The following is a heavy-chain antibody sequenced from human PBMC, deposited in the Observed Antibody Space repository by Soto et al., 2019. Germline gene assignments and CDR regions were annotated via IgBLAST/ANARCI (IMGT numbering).Heavy chain of an antibody. Sequence: GGSLRLSCAVSGFNITNTYMSWVRQAPGKGLEWVSVIYRGFSTFYADSVRGRFTVSRDDSKNTVSLQMNSLRAEDTAVYYCARDRSDSSRDDSFDIWGQGTMVTVSS. CDR3: ARDRSDSSRDDSFDI. CDR1: GFNITNTY. CDR2: IYRGFST. D-gene: IGHD6-6*01. V-gene: IGHV3-53*01. J-gene: IGHJ3*02.